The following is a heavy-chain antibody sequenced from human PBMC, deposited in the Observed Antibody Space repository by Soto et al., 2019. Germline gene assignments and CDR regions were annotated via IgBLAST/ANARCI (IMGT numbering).Heavy chain of an antibody. CDR1: GFSLSTSGMC. J-gene: IGHJ3*02. CDR2: IDWDDDK. D-gene: IGHD3-22*01. CDR3: ARHDYYDSSGYEAFDI. Sequence: SGPTLVNPTQTLTLTCTFSGFSLSTSGMCVSWIRQPPGKALEWLALIDWDDDKYYSTSLKTRLTIYKDTSKNQVVLTMTNMDPVDTATYYCARHDYYDSSGYEAFDIWGQGTMVTVSS. V-gene: IGHV2-70*01.